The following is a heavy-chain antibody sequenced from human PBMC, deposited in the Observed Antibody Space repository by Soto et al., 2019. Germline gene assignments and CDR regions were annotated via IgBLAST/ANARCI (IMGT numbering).Heavy chain of an antibody. Sequence: GASVKVSCKVSGYTLTELSMHWVRQAPGKGLEWMGGFDPEDGETIYAQKFQGRVTMTEDTSTDTAYMELSSLRSEDTAAYYCATGSGLKRYYFDYWGQGTLVTVSS. J-gene: IGHJ4*02. CDR2: FDPEDGET. D-gene: IGHD3-10*01. V-gene: IGHV1-24*01. CDR3: ATGSGLKRYYFDY. CDR1: GYTLTELS.